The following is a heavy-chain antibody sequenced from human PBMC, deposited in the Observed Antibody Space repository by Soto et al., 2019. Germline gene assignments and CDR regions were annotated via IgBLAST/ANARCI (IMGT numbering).Heavy chain of an antibody. Sequence: GGSLRLSCAASGFTFSSYWMSWVRQAPGKGLEWVANIKQDGSEKYYVDSVKGRFTISRDNAKNSLYLQMNSLRAEDTAVYYCARASERGYCSGGSCYLDYWGQGTLVTVSS. J-gene: IGHJ4*02. V-gene: IGHV3-7*01. D-gene: IGHD2-15*01. CDR3: ARASERGYCSGGSCYLDY. CDR1: GFTFSSYW. CDR2: IKQDGSEK.